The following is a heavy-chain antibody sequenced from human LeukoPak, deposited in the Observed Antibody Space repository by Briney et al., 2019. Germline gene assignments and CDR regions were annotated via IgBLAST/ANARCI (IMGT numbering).Heavy chain of an antibody. J-gene: IGHJ4*02. CDR3: AREGDYYGSGSYYNSPVDH. CDR1: GFTFSSYA. Sequence: PGGSLRLSCAASGFTFSSYAMHWVRQAPGKGLEWVAVMSYDGSNEYYADSVKGRFTIFRDSSKSTLYLQMNSLRAEDTALYYCAREGDYYGSGSYYNSPVDHWGQGTLVTVSS. D-gene: IGHD3-10*01. CDR2: MSYDGSNE. V-gene: IGHV3-30*04.